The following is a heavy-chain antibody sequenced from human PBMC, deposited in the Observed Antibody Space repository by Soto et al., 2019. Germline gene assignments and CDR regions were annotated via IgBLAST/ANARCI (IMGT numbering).Heavy chain of an antibody. Sequence: SETLSLTCTGSGASISGFYWSWIRKSAGKGLEWIGRIYATGTTDYNPSLKSRVMMSVDTSKKQFSLKLRSVTAADTAVYYCVRDGTKTLRDWFDPWGQGISVAVSS. CDR2: IYATGTT. CDR1: GASISGFY. D-gene: IGHD1-1*01. J-gene: IGHJ5*02. V-gene: IGHV4-4*07. CDR3: VRDGTKTLRDWFDP.